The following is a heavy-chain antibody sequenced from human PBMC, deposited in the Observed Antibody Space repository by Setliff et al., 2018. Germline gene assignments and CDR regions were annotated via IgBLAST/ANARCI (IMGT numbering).Heavy chain of an antibody. D-gene: IGHD3-16*01. Sequence: SSETLSLTCVVYGDSFSDYYWSWIRQPPGKGLEWIGYRSTRGDTNSNPSLRSRLTMSLDTSRSQFSLNLTSVTAADTAVYYCARDRTAYTYGLDVWGQGTTVTVS. CDR2: RSTRGDT. CDR3: ARDRTAYTYGLDV. CDR1: GDSFSDYY. V-gene: IGHV4-59*13. J-gene: IGHJ6*02.